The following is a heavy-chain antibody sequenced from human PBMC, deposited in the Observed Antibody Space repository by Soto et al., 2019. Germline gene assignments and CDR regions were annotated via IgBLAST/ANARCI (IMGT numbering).Heavy chain of an antibody. J-gene: IGHJ4*02. V-gene: IGHV1-3*01. CDR2: INAGNGNT. CDR3: ARSPPMVRGVITDY. Sequence: RASVKVSCKASGYTFTSYAMHWVRQAPGQRLEWMGWINAGNGNTKYSQKFQGRVTITRDTSASTAYMELSSLRSEDTAVYYCARSPPMVRGVITDYWGQGTLVTVSS. CDR1: GYTFTSYA. D-gene: IGHD3-10*01.